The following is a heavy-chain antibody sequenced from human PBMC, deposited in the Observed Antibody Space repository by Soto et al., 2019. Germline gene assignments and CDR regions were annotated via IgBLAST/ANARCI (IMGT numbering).Heavy chain of an antibody. V-gene: IGHV1-69*13. D-gene: IGHD3-10*01. J-gene: IGHJ3*02. Sequence: GASVKVSCKASAGTFSSYGFSWARQAPGQGLEWMGLLIPIFGTANYAQKFQGRVTITADESTRTAYMELSSLRSEDTAVYYCARGLEDYYGSGSYSLGGPKFYAFDIWGQGTMVTVSS. CDR3: ARGLEDYYGSGSYSLGGPKFYAFDI. CDR2: LIPIFGTA. CDR1: AGTFSSYG.